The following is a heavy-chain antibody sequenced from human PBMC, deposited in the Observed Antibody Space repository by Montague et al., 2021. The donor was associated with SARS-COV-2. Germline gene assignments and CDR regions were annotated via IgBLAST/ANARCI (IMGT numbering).Heavy chain of an antibody. V-gene: IGHV4-59*09. Sequence: NPSLKSRVTLSVDTSKNQFSLKLSSVTAADTAVYYCARGLPTVRGGIRWFDPWGQGTLVTVSS. J-gene: IGHJ5*02. D-gene: IGHD3-10*01. CDR3: ARGLPTVRGGIRWFDP.